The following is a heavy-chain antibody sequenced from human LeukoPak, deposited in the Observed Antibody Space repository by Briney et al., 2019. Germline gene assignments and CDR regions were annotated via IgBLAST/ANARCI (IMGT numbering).Heavy chain of an antibody. J-gene: IGHJ4*02. CDR2: IYSGGST. Sequence: GGSLRLSCAASGFTFSRYAMTWVRQAPGKGLEWVSVIYSGGSTYYADSVKGRFTISRDNSKNTLYLQMNSLRAEDTAVYYCARAPKGGELDYWGQGTLVTVSS. V-gene: IGHV3-53*01. D-gene: IGHD7-27*01. CDR1: GFTFSRYA. CDR3: ARAPKGGELDY.